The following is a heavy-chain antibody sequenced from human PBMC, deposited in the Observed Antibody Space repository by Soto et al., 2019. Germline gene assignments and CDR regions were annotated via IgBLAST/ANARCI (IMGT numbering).Heavy chain of an antibody. CDR1: GGFIISSSYY. J-gene: IGHJ3*02. CDR3: ARYYYGSMTAFDI. CDR2: IYYSGTT. V-gene: IGHV4-39*01. Sequence: SETLSLTCTVSGGFIISSSYYWVWIRQPPGKGLEWIGSIYYSGTTYYNPSLKSRVTISVDTSKNQFSLKLSSVTAADAAVYYCARYYYGSMTAFDIWGQGTMVTVS. D-gene: IGHD3-10*01.